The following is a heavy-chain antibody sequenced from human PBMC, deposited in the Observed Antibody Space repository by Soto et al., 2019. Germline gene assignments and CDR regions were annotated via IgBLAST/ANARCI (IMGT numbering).Heavy chain of an antibody. J-gene: IGHJ4*02. V-gene: IGHV1-18*01. CDR3: AREVGEQWLVNDY. CDR2: ISAYNGNT. CDR1: GYTFTSYA. D-gene: IGHD6-19*01. Sequence: ASVKVSCKASGYTFTSYAMHWVRQAPGQRLEWMGWISAYNGNTNYAQKLQGRVTMTTDTSTSTAYMELRSLRSDDTAVYYCAREVGEQWLVNDYWGQGTLVTVSS.